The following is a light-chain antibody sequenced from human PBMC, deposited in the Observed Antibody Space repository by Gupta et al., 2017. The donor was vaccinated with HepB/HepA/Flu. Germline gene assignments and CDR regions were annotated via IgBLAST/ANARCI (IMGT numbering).Light chain of an antibody. Sequence: DVVLTQSPLSLPVTLGQPASISCTSSQSRVNTDGNTYFDWFHQGPGQSPRRLIYKVSNRDSGVPDRFSGSGSGTDFTLKISRVEAEDIGVYYCSQDKYWPPTFGQGTKLEIK. CDR3: SQDKYWPPT. V-gene: IGKV2-30*01. CDR1: QSRVNTDGNTY. J-gene: IGKJ2*01. CDR2: KVS.